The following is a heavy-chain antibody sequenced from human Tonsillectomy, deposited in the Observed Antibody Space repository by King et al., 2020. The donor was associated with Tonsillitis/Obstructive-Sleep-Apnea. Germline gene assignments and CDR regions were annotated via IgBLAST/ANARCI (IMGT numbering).Heavy chain of an antibody. CDR1: GFTFSSYA. CDR3: AKALIAVTSSYGMDG. D-gene: IGHD6-19*01. J-gene: IGHJ6*02. Sequence: QLVQSGGGLVQPGGSLRLSCAASGFTFSSYAMSWVRQAPGKGLEWVSDISGSGGTTYYADSVKGRFTISRDNSKNTLYLQMNSLRAEDTAIYYCAKALIAVTSSYGMDGWGQGTTVTVSS. CDR2: ISGSGGTT. V-gene: IGHV3-23*04.